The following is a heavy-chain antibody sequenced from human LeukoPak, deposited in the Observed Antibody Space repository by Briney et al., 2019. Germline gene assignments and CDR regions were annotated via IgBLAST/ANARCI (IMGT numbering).Heavy chain of an antibody. CDR3: AKSRSGSAYWALQICDN. CDR1: GFAFGIEA. J-gene: IGHJ4*02. Sequence: GGSLRLSCAVSGFAFGIEAMSWVRQSPARGLEGVASISSGGGTTYYADYVKGRFTISRDNSNNSLFVQMNRLRAEDTAVYFCAKSRSGSAYWALQICDNWGQGTLVTVSS. CDR2: ISSGGGTT. D-gene: IGHD2-8*02. V-gene: IGHV3-23*01.